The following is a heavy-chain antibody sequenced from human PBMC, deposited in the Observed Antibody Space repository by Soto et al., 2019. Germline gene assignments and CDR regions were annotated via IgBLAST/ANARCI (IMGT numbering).Heavy chain of an antibody. CDR2: VYYSGAT. V-gene: IGHV4-31*03. CDR3: ARDKDLQPTVWGF. Sequence: LSFTCTVSGDSMATGGHYYNWIRQVPGKGLEWIGYVYYSGATHYTPSLRARATISRDTSKNQFSLRLISVTAADTALYYCARDKDLQPTVWGFWGQGIQVTVSS. CDR1: GDSMATGGHY. D-gene: IGHD3-16*01. J-gene: IGHJ4*02.